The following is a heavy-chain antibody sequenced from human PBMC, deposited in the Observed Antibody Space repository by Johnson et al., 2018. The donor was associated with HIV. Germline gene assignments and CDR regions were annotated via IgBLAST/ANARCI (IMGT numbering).Heavy chain of an antibody. V-gene: IGHV3-74*02. Sequence: VQLVESGGGVVQPGRSLRLSCAASGFTFSSYTMHWVRQAPGKGLEWVSRISSDGTDTYYADSVKGRFTISRDNARNTMFVQMKSLRAEDTAVYYCARRPFGAAPGADTFDVWGQGTMVTVSS. CDR2: ISSDGTDT. D-gene: IGHD6-13*01. CDR3: ARRPFGAAPGADTFDV. J-gene: IGHJ3*01. CDR1: GFTFSSYT.